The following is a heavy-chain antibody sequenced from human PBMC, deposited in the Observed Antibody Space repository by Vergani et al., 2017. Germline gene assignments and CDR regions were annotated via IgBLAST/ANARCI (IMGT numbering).Heavy chain of an antibody. CDR1: GFTFSHYS. V-gene: IGHV3-21*01. CDR2: MSGNNDDV. Sequence: EVQMVESGGGLVKPGGSLRLSCVASGFTFSHYSMNWVRQAPGKGLEWVSSMSGNNDDVYYAASVKGRFTISRDNTNNSLYLDMRSLRAEDTAVYYCVRDVRVSRTWGQGTVVAVSS. J-gene: IGHJ3*01. CDR3: VRDVRVSRT.